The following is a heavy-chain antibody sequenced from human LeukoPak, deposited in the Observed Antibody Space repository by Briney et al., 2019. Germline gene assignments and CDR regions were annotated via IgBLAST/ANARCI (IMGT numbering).Heavy chain of an antibody. Sequence: GGSLILSCAASGFTFSSSAMTWVRQAPGKGLEWVSGISGTGGSTYYADSVKGRFTISRDNSKNALYLQMNSLTAEDTAVYYCGNRGSSSGYYDFWGQGTLVTVSS. CDR3: GNRGSSSGYYDF. CDR2: ISGTGGST. CDR1: GFTFSSSA. D-gene: IGHD3-22*01. J-gene: IGHJ4*02. V-gene: IGHV3-23*01.